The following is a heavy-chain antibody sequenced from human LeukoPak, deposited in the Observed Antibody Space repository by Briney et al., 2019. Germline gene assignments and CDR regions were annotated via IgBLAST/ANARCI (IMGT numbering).Heavy chain of an antibody. J-gene: IGHJ3*02. CDR3: ARDGYYDSSGYPLGAFDI. CDR2: IYSGGST. D-gene: IGHD3-22*01. V-gene: IGHV3-53*01. Sequence: GGSLRLSCAASGFTVSSNYMSWVRQAPGKGLAWVSVIYSGGSTYYADSVKGRFTISRDNSKNTLYLQMNSLRAEDTAVYYCARDGYYDSSGYPLGAFDIWGQGTMVTVSS. CDR1: GFTVSSNY.